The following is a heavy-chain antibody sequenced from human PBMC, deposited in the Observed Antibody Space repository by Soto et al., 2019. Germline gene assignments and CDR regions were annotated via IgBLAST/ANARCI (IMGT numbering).Heavy chain of an antibody. V-gene: IGHV3-49*04. CDR3: TRGLDGSYYYYGMDV. J-gene: IGHJ6*02. CDR1: GFTFGDYA. Sequence: GGSLRLSCTASGFTFGDYAMSWVRQAPGKGLEWVGFIRSKAYGGTTEYAASVKGRFTISRDDSKSIAYLQMNSLKTEDTTVYYCTRGLDGSYYYYGMDVWGQGTTVTVSS. D-gene: IGHD1-26*01. CDR2: IRSKAYGGTT.